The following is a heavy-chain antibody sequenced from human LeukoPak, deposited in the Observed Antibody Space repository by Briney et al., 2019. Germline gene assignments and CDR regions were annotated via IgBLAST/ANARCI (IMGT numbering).Heavy chain of an antibody. CDR3: AKDISPRGYDYVWGSYRD. D-gene: IGHD3-16*02. CDR1: GFTFDDYA. J-gene: IGHJ4*02. CDR2: ISWNSGSI. V-gene: IGHV3-9*01. Sequence: GRSLRLSCAASGFTFDDYAMHWVRQAPGKGLEWVSGISWNSGSIGYADSVKGRFTISRDNAKNSLYLQMNSLRAEDTASYYCAKDISPRGYDYVWGSYRDWGQGTLVTVSS.